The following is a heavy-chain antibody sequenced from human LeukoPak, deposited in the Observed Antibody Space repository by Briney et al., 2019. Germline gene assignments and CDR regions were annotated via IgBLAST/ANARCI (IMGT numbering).Heavy chain of an antibody. CDR1: GFTFSSYA. CDR3: ARDQSWYYYYYGMDV. D-gene: IGHD6-13*01. CDR2: IKQDGSEK. V-gene: IGHV3-7*01. J-gene: IGHJ6*02. Sequence: GGSLRLSCAASGFTFSSYAMSWVRQAPGKGLEWVANIKQDGSEKYYVDSVKGRFTISRDNAKNSLYLQMNSLRAEDTAVYYCARDQSWYYYYYGMDVWGQGTTVTVSS.